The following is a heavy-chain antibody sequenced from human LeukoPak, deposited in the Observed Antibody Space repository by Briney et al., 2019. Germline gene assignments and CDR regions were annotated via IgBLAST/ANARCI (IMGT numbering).Heavy chain of an antibody. D-gene: IGHD3-10*01. J-gene: IGHJ6*02. CDR2: MNPNSGNT. CDR1: GYTFTSYD. CDR3: ARFAHTYYYYYCMDV. Sequence: GASVKVSCKASGYTFTSYDINWVRQATGQGLEWMGWMNPNSGNTGYAQKFQGRVTMTRNTSISKAYMELSSLRSEDTAVYYCARFAHTYYYYYCMDVWGQGTTVTVSS. V-gene: IGHV1-8*01.